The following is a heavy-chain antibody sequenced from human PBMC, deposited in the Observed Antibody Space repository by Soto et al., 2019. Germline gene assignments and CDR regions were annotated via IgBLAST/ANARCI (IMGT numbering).Heavy chain of an antibody. V-gene: IGHV3-74*01. CDR1: GFTFNKYW. Sequence: EVQLVESGGGLVQPGGSLRLSCATSGFTFNKYWIHWVRQAPGGGLVWVSRINGDGTHRDYAESVRGRFSISRDFAQSTVFLQMNSLKDEDTAVYYCARLGFVGEGDFWGQGIQVSVSS. CDR2: INGDGTHR. CDR3: ARLGFVGEGDF. J-gene: IGHJ4*02. D-gene: IGHD3-16*01.